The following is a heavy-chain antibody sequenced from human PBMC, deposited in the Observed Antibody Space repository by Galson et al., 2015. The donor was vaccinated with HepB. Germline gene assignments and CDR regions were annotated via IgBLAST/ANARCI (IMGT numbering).Heavy chain of an antibody. CDR2: IYPGDSDT. V-gene: IGHV5-51*01. CDR3: ARHGTSTDQNYYYYYGMDV. CDR1: GYSFTSYW. D-gene: IGHD1-1*01. Sequence: QSGAEVKKPGESLKISCKGSGYSFTSYWIGWVRQMPGKGLEWMGIIYPGDSDTRYSPSFRGQVTISADKSISTAYLQWSSLKASDTAMYYCARHGTSTDQNYYYYYGMDVWGQGTTVTVSS. J-gene: IGHJ6*02.